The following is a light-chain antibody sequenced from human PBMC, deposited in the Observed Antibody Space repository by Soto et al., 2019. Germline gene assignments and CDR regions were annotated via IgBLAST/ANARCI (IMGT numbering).Light chain of an antibody. CDR3: QQYNTYPYT. CDR2: TVS. J-gene: IGKJ5*01. Sequence: IQMTQSPSSLSSSLVDTVTITCRASQGINNYLAWFQQKLGKAPKPLIYTVSTLQSGVPPKFSGSGSGTDFTLTISSLQPEDFATYYCQQYNTYPYTFGQGTRLEI. V-gene: IGKV1-16*02. CDR1: QGINNY.